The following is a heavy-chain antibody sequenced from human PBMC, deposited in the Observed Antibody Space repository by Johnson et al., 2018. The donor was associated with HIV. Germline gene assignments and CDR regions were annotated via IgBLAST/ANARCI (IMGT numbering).Heavy chain of an antibody. J-gene: IGHJ3*02. D-gene: IGHD3-22*01. CDR2: ISWNSGSK. Sequence: QLVESGGGMVQPGRSLRLSCAATGFIFNDYALHWVRQAPGKGLAWVSGISWNSGSKDYADSVKGRFTISRDNAKNSLYLQMNSLRSEDTALYYCAKDVSLVTMIAEGLAFDIWGQGTMVTVSS. CDR1: GFIFNDYA. CDR3: AKDVSLVTMIAEGLAFDI. V-gene: IGHV3-9*01.